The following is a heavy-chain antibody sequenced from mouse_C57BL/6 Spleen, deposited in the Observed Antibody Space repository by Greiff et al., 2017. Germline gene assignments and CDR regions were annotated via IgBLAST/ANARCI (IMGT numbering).Heavy chain of an antibody. D-gene: IGHD1-1*01. J-gene: IGHJ1*03. CDR2: IYPGNSDT. Sequence: VQLQQSGTVLARPGASVKMSCKTSGYTFTSYWMHWVKQRPGQGLEWIGAIYPGNSDTSYNQKFKGKAKLTAGTSASTAYMALSSLTTEDSAVYYCTRWLLLRYFDVWGTGTTVTVSS. CDR1: GYTFTSYW. V-gene: IGHV1-5*01. CDR3: TRWLLLRYFDV.